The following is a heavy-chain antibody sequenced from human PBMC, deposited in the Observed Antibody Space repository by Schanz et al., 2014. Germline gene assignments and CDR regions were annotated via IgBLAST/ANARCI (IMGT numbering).Heavy chain of an antibody. V-gene: IGHV3-11*05. CDR3: ARFLARYQYYGVDV. D-gene: IGHD3-3*01. CDR2: ISGSSIHK. CDR1: GFTFSDYY. Sequence: QVYLVESGGDLVKPGGSLRLSCADSGFTFSDYYMAWIRQAPGKGLEWVSHISGSSIHKNYADSVKVRFSISRDNGETSVYLQINSLRVEDTAVYYCARFLARYQYYGVDVWGQGTTVIVSS. J-gene: IGHJ6*02.